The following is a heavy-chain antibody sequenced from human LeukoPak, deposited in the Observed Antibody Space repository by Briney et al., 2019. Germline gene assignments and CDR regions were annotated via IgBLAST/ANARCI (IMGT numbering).Heavy chain of an antibody. Sequence: GSLRLSCAASGFTFSNYWMNWVRQAPGKGLEWVANIKEDGSEKYYVDSVKGRFTISRDNAKNSLYLQMNSLRAEDTAVYYCARGDQGVGDYWGQGTLVTVSS. V-gene: IGHV3-7*01. CDR3: ARGDQGVGDY. CDR1: GFTFSNYW. D-gene: IGHD1-26*01. J-gene: IGHJ4*02. CDR2: IKEDGSEK.